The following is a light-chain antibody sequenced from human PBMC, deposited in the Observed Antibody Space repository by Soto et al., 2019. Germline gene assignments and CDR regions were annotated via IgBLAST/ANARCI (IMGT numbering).Light chain of an antibody. J-gene: IGKJ4*01. CDR3: QQYDSSPLT. V-gene: IGKV3-20*01. CDR1: QSVSSSY. CDR2: GAS. Sequence: EIVLTQSPGTLSLSPGERATLSCRASQSVSSSYLAWYQQKPGQAPRLLIYGASSRATGIPDRFSGSGSGTDFTLTISRLEPEDFVVYYCQQYDSSPLTFGGGTKVAIK.